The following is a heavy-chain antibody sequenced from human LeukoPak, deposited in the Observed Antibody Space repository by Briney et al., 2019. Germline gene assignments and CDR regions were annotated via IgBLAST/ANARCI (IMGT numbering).Heavy chain of an antibody. D-gene: IGHD3-22*01. J-gene: IGHJ4*02. CDR3: ARNYDSSGNDY. Sequence: GRSLRLSCAASGFTFSSYAMHWVRQAPGKGLEWVAVTSYDGSNKYYADSVKGRFTISRDNSKNTLYLQMNSLRAEDTAVYYCARNYDSSGNDYWGQGPLVPVSS. V-gene: IGHV3-30*01. CDR1: GFTFSSYA. CDR2: TSYDGSNK.